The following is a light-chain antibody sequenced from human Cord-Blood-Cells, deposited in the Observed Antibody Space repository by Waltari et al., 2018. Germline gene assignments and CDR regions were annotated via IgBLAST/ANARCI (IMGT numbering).Light chain of an antibody. CDR2: AAS. V-gene: IGKV1-39*01. CDR3: QQSYSTPLT. Sequence: DIQMTQSPSSLSASVGDRVTITCRESQSISSYLNWYQQKPGKALKSLIYAASSLQSGVLSRFSLRAAGTDFTLTITSLQPEDFATYYCQQSYSTPLTFGGGTKVEIK. J-gene: IGKJ4*01. CDR1: QSISSY.